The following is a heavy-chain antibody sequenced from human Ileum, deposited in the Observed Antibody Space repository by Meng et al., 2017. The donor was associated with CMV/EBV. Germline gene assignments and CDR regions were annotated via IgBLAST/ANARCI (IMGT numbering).Heavy chain of an antibody. CDR2: VNNRGRT. Sequence: QGQCKQWGAGLVQPSETVSLTCAVSCERLNGFFCSWIRQPPGRGLEWIGEVNNRGRTNYNPSLKSRLTISIDTSKRQLSLMVTSVTAADSAIYYCASGRLQFTPSALQHWGPGTLVTVSS. D-gene: IGHD5-24*01. CDR3: ASGRLQFTPSALQH. V-gene: IGHV4-34*02. CDR1: CERLNGFF. J-gene: IGHJ1*01.